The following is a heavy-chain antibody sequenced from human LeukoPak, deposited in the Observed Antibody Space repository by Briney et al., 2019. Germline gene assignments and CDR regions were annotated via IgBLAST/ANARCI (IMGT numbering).Heavy chain of an antibody. CDR3: ARSGPGITIFGSGYYGMDV. CDR1: GYTFTSYA. Sequence: ASVTVSFTASGYTFTSYAMNWVRQAPGQGLEWMGWINTNTGNPTYAQGFTGRFVFSLGTSVSTAYLQISSLKAEDTAVYYCARSGPGITIFGSGYYGMDVWGQGTTVTVSS. V-gene: IGHV7-4-1*02. D-gene: IGHD3-3*01. CDR2: INTNTGNP. J-gene: IGHJ6*02.